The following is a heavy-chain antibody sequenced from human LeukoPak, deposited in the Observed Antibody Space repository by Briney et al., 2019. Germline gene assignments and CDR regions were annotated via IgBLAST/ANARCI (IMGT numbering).Heavy chain of an antibody. CDR2: INAGNGNT. V-gene: IGHV1-3*01. D-gene: IGHD2-2*01. CDR3: ARAYAGYCSSTSCSHPTYYYYMDV. Sequence: ASVKVSCKASGYTFTSYAMHWVRQAPGQRLEWMGWINAGNGNTKYSQKFQGRVTITRDTSASTAYMELSSLRSEDTAVYYCARAYAGYCSSTSCSHPTYYYYMDVWGKGTTVTVSS. CDR1: GYTFTSYA. J-gene: IGHJ6*03.